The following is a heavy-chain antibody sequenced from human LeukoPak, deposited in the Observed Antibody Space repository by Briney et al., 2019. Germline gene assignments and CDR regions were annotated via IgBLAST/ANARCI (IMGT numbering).Heavy chain of an antibody. J-gene: IGHJ4*02. CDR1: GGSISSSSYY. CDR3: ARRMRTNSWYYFDY. CDR2: IYYSGST. D-gene: IGHD2-8*01. Sequence: PSETLSLTCTVSGGSISSSSYYWGWIRQPPGKGLEWIGSIYYSGSTYYNPSLKSRVTISVDTSKNQFSLRLSSVTAADTAVYFCARRMRTNSWYYFDYWGPGILVAVSS. V-gene: IGHV4-39*01.